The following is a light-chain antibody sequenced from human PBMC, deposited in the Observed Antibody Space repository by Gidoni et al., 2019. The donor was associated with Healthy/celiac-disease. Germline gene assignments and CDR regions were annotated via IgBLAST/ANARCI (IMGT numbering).Light chain of an antibody. Sequence: QSALTQPASVSGSPGQSITISCTGTSSDVGGYNYVSLYQQNPGKAPKLMIYDVSNRPSGVSNRFSGSKSGNTASLTISALQAEDEADYYCSSYTSSSTLYVFGTGTKVTVL. V-gene: IGLV2-14*01. J-gene: IGLJ1*01. CDR1: SSDVGGYNY. CDR3: SSYTSSSTLYV. CDR2: DVS.